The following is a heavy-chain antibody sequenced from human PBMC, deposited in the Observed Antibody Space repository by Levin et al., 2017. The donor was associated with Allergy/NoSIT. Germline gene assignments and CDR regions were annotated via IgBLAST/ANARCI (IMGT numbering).Heavy chain of an antibody. CDR3: ARDSTMEWLLLDALDYGMDV. CDR1: GYSISSGYY. D-gene: IGHD3-3*01. J-gene: IGHJ6*02. V-gene: IGHV4-38-2*02. Sequence: SETLSLTCAVSGYSISSGYYWGWIRQPPGKGLEWIGSIYHSGSTYYNPSLKSRVTISVDTSKNQFSLKLSFVTAADTAVYYCARDSTMEWLLLDALDYGMDVWGQGTTVTVSS. CDR2: IYHSGST.